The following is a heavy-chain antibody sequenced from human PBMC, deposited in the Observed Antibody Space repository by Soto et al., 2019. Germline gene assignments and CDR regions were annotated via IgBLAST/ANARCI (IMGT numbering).Heavy chain of an antibody. CDR2: ISYDGSNK. D-gene: IGHD7-27*01. CDR1: GFTFSSYA. CDR3: ARGGTGVFDY. J-gene: IGHJ4*01. Sequence: GGSLRLSCAASGFTFSSYAMHWVRQAPGKGLEWVAVISYDGSNKYYADSVKGRFTISRDNSKNTLYLQMNSLRAEDTAVYYCARGGTGVFDYWGQEPWSPSPQ. V-gene: IGHV3-30*04.